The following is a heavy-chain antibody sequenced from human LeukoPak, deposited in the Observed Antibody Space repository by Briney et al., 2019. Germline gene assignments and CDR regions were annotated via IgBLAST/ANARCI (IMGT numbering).Heavy chain of an antibody. CDR2: ISSSGSTI. D-gene: IGHD3-10*01. Sequence: VGSLRLSCAASGFTVSSDYMSWVRQAPGKGPEWVSYISSSGSTIYYADSVKGRFTISRDNAKNSLYLQMNSLRAEDTAVYYCARDGGWFGDSEPDYWGQGTLVTVSS. CDR3: ARDGGWFGDSEPDY. CDR1: GFTVSSDY. V-gene: IGHV3-11*04. J-gene: IGHJ4*02.